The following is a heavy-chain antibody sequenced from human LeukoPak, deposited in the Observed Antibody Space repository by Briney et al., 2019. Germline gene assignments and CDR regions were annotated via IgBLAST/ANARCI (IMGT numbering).Heavy chain of an antibody. Sequence: GGSLRLSCAASGYTFSSYSMNWVRQAPGKGLEWVSSISSSSSYIYYADSVKGRFTISRDNAKNSLYLQMNSLRAEDTAVYYCARAPTIRYFDWFPFDYWGQGTLVTVSS. D-gene: IGHD3-9*01. J-gene: IGHJ4*02. V-gene: IGHV3-21*01. CDR3: ARAPTIRYFDWFPFDY. CDR1: GYTFSSYS. CDR2: ISSSSSYI.